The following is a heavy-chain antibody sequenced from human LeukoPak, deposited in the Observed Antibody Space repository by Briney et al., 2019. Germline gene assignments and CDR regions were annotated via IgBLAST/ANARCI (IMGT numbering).Heavy chain of an antibody. V-gene: IGHV3-48*01. CDR1: GFTFSSYS. CDR2: ISSSSRTK. D-gene: IGHD4-17*01. Sequence: PGGSLRLSCAASGFTFSSYSMNWVRQAPGKGLEWVSYISSSSRTKYYADSVKGRFTISRDTAKNSLYLQMSSLRAEDTAVYYCARRGGYGDSYWYFDLWGRGTLVTVSS. CDR3: ARRGGYGDSYWYFDL. J-gene: IGHJ2*01.